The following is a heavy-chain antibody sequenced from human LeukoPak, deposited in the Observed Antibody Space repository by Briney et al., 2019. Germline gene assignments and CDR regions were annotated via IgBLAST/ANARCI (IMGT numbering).Heavy chain of an antibody. CDR1: GINFGASI. J-gene: IGHJ4*02. Sequence: GTSLRLSCATSGINFGASIMHWIRQAPGKGLEWVAVISYDGSNKYYADSVKGRFTISRDNSKNTLYLQMNSLRAEDTAVYYCARALTTVTTSDYWGQGTLVTVSS. CDR2: ISYDGSNK. CDR3: ARALTTVTTSDY. V-gene: IGHV3-30*04. D-gene: IGHD4-17*01.